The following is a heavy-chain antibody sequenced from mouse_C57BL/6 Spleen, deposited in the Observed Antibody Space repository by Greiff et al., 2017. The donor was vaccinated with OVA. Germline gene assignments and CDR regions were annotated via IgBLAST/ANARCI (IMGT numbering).Heavy chain of an antibody. V-gene: IGHV1-69*01. J-gene: IGHJ3*01. D-gene: IGHD2-4*01. CDR1: GYTFTSYW. CDR2: IDPSDSYT. Sequence: VQLQQPGAELVMPGASVKLSCKASGYTFTSYWMHWVKQRPGQGLEWIGEIDPSDSYTNYTQKFKGKSTLTVDKSSSTAYMQLSSLTSEDSAVYYCAIYDDYNPWFAYWGQGTLVTVSA. CDR3: AIYDDYNPWFAY.